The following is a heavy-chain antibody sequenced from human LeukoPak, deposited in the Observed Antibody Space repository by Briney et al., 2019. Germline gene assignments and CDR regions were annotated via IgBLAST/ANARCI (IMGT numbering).Heavy chain of an antibody. Sequence: PSETLSLTCTVSGGSISSSSYYWGWIRQPPGKGLEWIGSIYYSGSTCYNPSLKSRVTISVDTSKNQFSLKLSSVTAADTAVYYCARGRYCSSTSCYTHWFDPWGQGTLVTVSS. CDR2: IYYSGST. D-gene: IGHD2-2*02. V-gene: IGHV4-39*07. CDR1: GGSISSSSYY. CDR3: ARGRYCSSTSCYTHWFDP. J-gene: IGHJ5*02.